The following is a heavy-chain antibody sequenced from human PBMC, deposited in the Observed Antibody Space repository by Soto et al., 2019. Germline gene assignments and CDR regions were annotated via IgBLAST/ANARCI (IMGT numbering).Heavy chain of an antibody. CDR2: INPADSDI. J-gene: IGHJ5*01. D-gene: IGHD3-22*01. Sequence: GESLKISCKVSGYSFIAHWIAWVRQMPGEGLEWMGIINPADSDIRYSPSFQGQVTISVDKSINTAYLQWSSLKASDTATYYCTRPQSSGWYDFWGQGTLVTVSS. CDR3: TRPQSSGWYDF. CDR1: GYSFIAHW. V-gene: IGHV5-51*01.